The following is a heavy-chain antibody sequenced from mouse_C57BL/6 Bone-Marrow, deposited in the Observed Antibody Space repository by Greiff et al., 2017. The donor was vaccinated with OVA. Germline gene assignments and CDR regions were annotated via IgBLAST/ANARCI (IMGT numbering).Heavy chain of an antibody. V-gene: IGHV5-4*01. CDR1: GFTFSSYA. CDR3: ARDLGYAMDY. CDR2: ISDGGSCT. Sequence: EVKVVESGGGLVKPGGSLKLSCAASGFTFSSYAMSWVRQTPEKRLAWVATISDGGSCTYYPDNVKGRVTISRDNAKTNMYLQLSHLKSEDTAMDYCARDLGYAMDYWGQGTSVTVSS. J-gene: IGHJ4*01. D-gene: IGHD4-1*01.